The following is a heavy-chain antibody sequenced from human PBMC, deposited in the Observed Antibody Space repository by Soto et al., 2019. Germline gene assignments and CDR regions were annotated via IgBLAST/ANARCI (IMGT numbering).Heavy chain of an antibody. Sequence: ASVKVSCRASGYTFTSYGISWVRQAPGQGLDWMGWISAYNGNTKYAQDLQGRVTMTTDTSTSTAYMELRSLRSDDTAVYYCARFSGGSYNTYYFYYGMDVWGQGTTVTVSS. CDR1: GYTFTSYG. CDR3: ARFSGGSYNTYYFYYGMDV. V-gene: IGHV1-18*01. CDR2: ISAYNGNT. J-gene: IGHJ6*02. D-gene: IGHD2-15*01.